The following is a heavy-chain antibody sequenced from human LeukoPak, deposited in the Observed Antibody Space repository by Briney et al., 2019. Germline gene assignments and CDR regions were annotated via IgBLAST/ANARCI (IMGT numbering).Heavy chain of an antibody. CDR3: VRGVVPGYYYYYYYMDV. V-gene: IGHV4-39*01. CDR1: GGSISSSSYY. CDR2: IYFSGST. Sequence: SETLSLTCTVSGGSISSSSYYRGWIRQPPGKGLEWIGSIYFSGSTYYNPSLKSRVTISVDTSKSQFSLKLSSVTAADTAVYYCVRGVVPGYYYYYYYMDVWGKGTKVTVSS. J-gene: IGHJ6*03. D-gene: IGHD2-2*01.